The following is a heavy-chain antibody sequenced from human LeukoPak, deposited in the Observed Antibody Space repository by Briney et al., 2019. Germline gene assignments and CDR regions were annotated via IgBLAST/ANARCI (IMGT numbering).Heavy chain of an antibody. CDR1: GASINSDDYC. J-gene: IGHJ4*02. V-gene: IGHV4-61*02. CDR2: IYTSGST. CDR3: VRQFDY. Sequence: PSETLSLTCSVSGASINSDDYCWSWVRQPAGKGLEWIGRIYTSGSTDYNPSLKSRVTISVDTSKNQFSLRLSSVTAADAAVYYCVRQFDYWGQGTLVTVSS.